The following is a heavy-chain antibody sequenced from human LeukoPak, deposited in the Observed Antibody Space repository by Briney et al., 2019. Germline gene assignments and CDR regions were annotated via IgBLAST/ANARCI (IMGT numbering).Heavy chain of an antibody. CDR1: GLTFSNYA. Sequence: SGGSLRLSCAASGLTFSNYAMSWVRQAPGKGLEWVSSIGSSGDSTYYADSVKGRFTISRDNSKNTLYPQMNSLRAEDTALYYCAKYRLKFDYWGQGTLVTVSS. D-gene: IGHD1-26*01. CDR3: AKYRLKFDY. J-gene: IGHJ4*02. V-gene: IGHV3-23*01. CDR2: IGSSGDST.